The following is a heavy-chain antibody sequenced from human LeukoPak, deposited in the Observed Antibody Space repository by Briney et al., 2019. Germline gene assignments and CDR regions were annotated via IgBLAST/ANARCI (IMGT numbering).Heavy chain of an antibody. Sequence: KTGGSLRPSCAASGFTFSSYSMTWVRQAPGKGLEWVSSISSSSSYIYYADSLKGRFTISRDNSKNTLYLQMNSLRAEDTAVYYCARQGTDETSGYYAYWGQGTLVTVSS. CDR2: ISSSSSYI. J-gene: IGHJ4*02. V-gene: IGHV3-21*01. CDR1: GFTFSSYS. D-gene: IGHD3-22*01. CDR3: ARQGTDETSGYYAY.